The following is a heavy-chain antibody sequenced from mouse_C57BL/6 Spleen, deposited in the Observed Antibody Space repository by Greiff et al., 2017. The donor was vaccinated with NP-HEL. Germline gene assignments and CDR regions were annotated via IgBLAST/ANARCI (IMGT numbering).Heavy chain of an antibody. CDR2: IYPGSGST. V-gene: IGHV1-55*01. D-gene: IGHD1-1*01. Sequence: QVQLQQPGAELVKPGASVKMSCKASGYTFTSYWITWVKQRPGQGLEWIGDIYPGSGSTNYNEKFKTKATLTVDTSSSTAYMQLSSLTSEDSAVYYCARSAYGSRYFDYWGQGTTLTVSS. CDR3: ARSAYGSRYFDY. CDR1: GYTFTSYW. J-gene: IGHJ2*01.